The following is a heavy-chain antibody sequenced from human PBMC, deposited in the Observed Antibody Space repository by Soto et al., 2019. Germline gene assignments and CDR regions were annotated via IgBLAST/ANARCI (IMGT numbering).Heavy chain of an antibody. D-gene: IGHD3-22*01. V-gene: IGHV3-7*03. CDR2: IKQDGSGT. CDR1: GFSFGASW. CDR3: AKEYTMIVVVITAYDAFDI. Sequence: GGSLRLSCAASGFSFGASWMAWVRQAPGKGLEWVADIKQDGSGTYYVDSVKGRFTISRDNSKNTLYLQMNSLRAEDTAVYYCAKEYTMIVVVITAYDAFDIWGQGTMVTVSS. J-gene: IGHJ3*02.